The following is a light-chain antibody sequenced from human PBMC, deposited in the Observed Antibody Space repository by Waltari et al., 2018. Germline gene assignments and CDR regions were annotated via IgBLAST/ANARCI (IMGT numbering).Light chain of an antibody. CDR1: QSVGSRY. Sequence: EIVLTQSPGTLSLSPGERATLSCRASQSVGSRYLAWYQQKDGQAPRLLISGASNRATCIPDRFSGSGSGTDFTLTISGLEPEDFAVYYCQQYNNSPWTFGQGTKVEIK. J-gene: IGKJ1*01. V-gene: IGKV3-20*01. CDR2: GAS. CDR3: QQYNNSPWT.